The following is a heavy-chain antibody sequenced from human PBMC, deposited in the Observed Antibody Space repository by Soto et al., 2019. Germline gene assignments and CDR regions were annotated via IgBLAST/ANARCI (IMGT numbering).Heavy chain of an antibody. CDR2: IKQDGSEK. D-gene: IGHD3-3*01. Sequence: GGSLRLSCAASGFTFSSYWMSWVRQAPAKGLEWVANIKQDGSEKYYVDSVKGRFTISRANAKNSLYLQMNSLRAEDTAVYYCAREDPRGDYFWSGYYYYGMDVWGQGTTVTVSS. CDR1: GFTFSSYW. CDR3: AREDPRGDYFWSGYYYYGMDV. V-gene: IGHV3-7*01. J-gene: IGHJ6*02.